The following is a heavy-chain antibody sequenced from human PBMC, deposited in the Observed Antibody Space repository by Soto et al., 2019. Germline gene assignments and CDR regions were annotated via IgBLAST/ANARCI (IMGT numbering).Heavy chain of an antibody. CDR3: AREYSSGWYGGGFDY. CDR2: IWYDGSNK. J-gene: IGHJ4*02. D-gene: IGHD6-19*01. CDR1: GFTFSSYG. Sequence: QVQLVESGGGVVQPERSLRLSCAASGFTFSSYGMHWVRQAPGKGLEWVAVIWYDGSNKYYADSVKGRFTISRDNSKNTLYLQMNSLRAEDTAVYYSAREYSSGWYGGGFDYWGQGTLVTVSS. V-gene: IGHV3-33*01.